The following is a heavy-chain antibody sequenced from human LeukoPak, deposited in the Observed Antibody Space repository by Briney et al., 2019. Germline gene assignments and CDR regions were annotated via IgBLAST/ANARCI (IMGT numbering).Heavy chain of an antibody. J-gene: IGHJ5*02. CDR1: GGTFSSYA. CDR2: IIPIFGTA. CDR3: ARDTPYCGGDCYFS. Sequence: SVKVSCXASGGTFSSYAISWVRQAPGQGLEWMGRIIPIFGTANYAQKFQGRVTITTDESTSTAYMELSSLRSEDTAVYYCARDTPYCGGDCYFSWGQGTLVTVSS. V-gene: IGHV1-69*05. D-gene: IGHD2-21*02.